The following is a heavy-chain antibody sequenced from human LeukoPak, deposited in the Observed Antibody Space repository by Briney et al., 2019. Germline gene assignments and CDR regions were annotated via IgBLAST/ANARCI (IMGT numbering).Heavy chain of an antibody. V-gene: IGHV1-3*01. D-gene: IGHD3-9*01. CDR1: GYTFSNYA. Sequence: ASVKVSCKASGYTFSNYAMHWVRQAPGQRLEWMGWINAGDGNTKYSQKFQGRVTITRDTSAYTAYMELRSLSSADTAVYFCARAPYDILTGYSLNWFDPWGQGTLVTVSS. J-gene: IGHJ5*02. CDR3: ARAPYDILTGYSLNWFDP. CDR2: INAGDGNT.